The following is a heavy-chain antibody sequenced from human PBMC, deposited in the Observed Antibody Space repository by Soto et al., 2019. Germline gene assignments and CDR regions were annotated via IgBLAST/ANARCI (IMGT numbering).Heavy chain of an antibody. Sequence: GGSLRLSCAASGFTFSSYAMSWVRQAPGKGLEWVSAISGSGGSTYYADSVKGRFTISRDNSKNTLYLQMNSLRAEDTAVYYCAKDPPSIAARGHLPSRFYWGQGTLVTVSS. D-gene: IGHD6-6*01. J-gene: IGHJ4*02. CDR3: AKDPPSIAARGHLPSRFY. CDR2: ISGSGGST. V-gene: IGHV3-23*01. CDR1: GFTFSSYA.